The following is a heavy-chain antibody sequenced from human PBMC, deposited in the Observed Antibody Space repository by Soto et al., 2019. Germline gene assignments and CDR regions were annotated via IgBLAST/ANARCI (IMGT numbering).Heavy chain of an antibody. CDR2: VFHTGLT. J-gene: IGHJ4*01. CDR1: GASLSSMNW. Sequence: SETLSLTCAVSGASLSSMNWWSWVRQTTGRGLEWIGEVFHTGLTNYNPSLKSPVTISMDASKNQLSLEIRSVTAADTAVYFCARYVDYGGFSLGYWGHGILVTVSS. D-gene: IGHD3-10*01. CDR3: ARYVDYGGFSLGY. V-gene: IGHV4-4*02.